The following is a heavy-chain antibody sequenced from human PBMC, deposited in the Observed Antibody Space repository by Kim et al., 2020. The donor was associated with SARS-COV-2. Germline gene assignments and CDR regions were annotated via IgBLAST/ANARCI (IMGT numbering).Heavy chain of an antibody. CDR3: ARGYDFWSGSDWYFDL. CDR1: GFTFSSYW. V-gene: IGHV3-74*01. CDR2: INSDGSST. D-gene: IGHD3-3*01. Sequence: GGSLRLSCAASGFTFSSYWMHWVRQAPGKGLVWVSRINSDGSSTSYADSVKGRFTISRDNAKNTLYLQMNSLRAEDTAVYYCARGYDFWSGSDWYFDLWGRGTLVTVSS. J-gene: IGHJ2*01.